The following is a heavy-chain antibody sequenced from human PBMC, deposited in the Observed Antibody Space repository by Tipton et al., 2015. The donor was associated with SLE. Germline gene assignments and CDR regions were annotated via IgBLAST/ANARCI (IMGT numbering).Heavy chain of an antibody. CDR1: GYTLTGYY. J-gene: IGHJ3*02. V-gene: IGHV1-2*02. CDR2: INPNSGGT. D-gene: IGHD6-19*01. Sequence: QVQLVQSGAEVKKPGASVKVSCKASGYTLTGYYMHWVRQAPGQGLEWMGWINPNSGGTNYAQKFQGRVTMTRDTSISTDYMELSRLTSDDTAVYFCARGRSSGWSDDPFDIWGQGTMVTVSS. CDR3: ARGRSSGWSDDPFDI.